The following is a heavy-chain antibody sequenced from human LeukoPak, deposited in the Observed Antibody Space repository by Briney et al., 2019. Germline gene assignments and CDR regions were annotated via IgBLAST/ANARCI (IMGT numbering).Heavy chain of an antibody. D-gene: IGHD1-26*01. Sequence: SSETLSLTCTVSGGSISSYYWSWIRQPPGKGLEWIGSIYYSGSTYYNPSLKSRVTISVDTSKNQFSLKLSSVTAADTAVYYCARGYSGSYYSNWGQGTLVTVSS. CDR2: IYYSGST. CDR3: ARGYSGSYYSN. V-gene: IGHV4-59*12. CDR1: GGSISSYY. J-gene: IGHJ4*02.